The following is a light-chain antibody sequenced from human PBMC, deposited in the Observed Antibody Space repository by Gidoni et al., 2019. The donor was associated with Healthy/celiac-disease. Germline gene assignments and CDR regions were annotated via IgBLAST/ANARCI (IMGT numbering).Light chain of an antibody. J-gene: IGLJ2*01. Sequence: QSVLTPPPSASGTPGQGVTISCSGSSSNIGSNYVYWYQQLPGTAPKLLIYSNNQRPSGVPDRFSGSKSGTSASLAISGLRSEDEADYYCEAWDDSLSGVVFGGGTKLTVL. CDR2: SNN. V-gene: IGLV1-47*02. CDR1: SSNIGSNY. CDR3: EAWDDSLSGVV.